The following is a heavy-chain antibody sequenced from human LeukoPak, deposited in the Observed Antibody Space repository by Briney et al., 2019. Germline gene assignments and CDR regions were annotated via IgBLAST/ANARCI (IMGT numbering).Heavy chain of an antibody. J-gene: IGHJ6*02. CDR3: ASAVAGDDYYGMDV. Sequence: ASVTVSCKASGGTFSSYAISWVRQAPGQGLEWMGGIIPIFGTANYAQKFQGRVTITADESTSTAYMELSSLRSEDTAVYYCASAVAGDDYYGMDVWGQGTTVTVSS. V-gene: IGHV1-69*01. CDR1: GGTFSSYA. D-gene: IGHD3-16*01. CDR2: IIPIFGTA.